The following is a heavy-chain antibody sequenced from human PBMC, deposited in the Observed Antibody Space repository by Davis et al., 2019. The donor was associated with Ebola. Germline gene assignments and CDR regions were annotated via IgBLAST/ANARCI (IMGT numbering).Heavy chain of an antibody. V-gene: IGHV1-2*02. Sequence: ASVTVSCQASGYTFTGYYMHWVRQAPGQGLEWMGLINPNSGGTHYAQKFHGRVTMTRDTSISTVYIELSRLRSDDTAVYYCSRDRPAAIRSVKLFDPWGQGTLVTVSS. D-gene: IGHD2-2*02. CDR2: INPNSGGT. CDR3: SRDRPAAIRSVKLFDP. J-gene: IGHJ5*02. CDR1: GYTFTGYY.